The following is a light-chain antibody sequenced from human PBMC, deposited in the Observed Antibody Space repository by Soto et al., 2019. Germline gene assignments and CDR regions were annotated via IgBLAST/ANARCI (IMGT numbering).Light chain of an antibody. Sequence: IKVTQTQSSQCAAVGDRVTITCRASQSISSYLNWYQQKPGKAPKLLIYAASSLQSGAPSRFSGSGSGTDFTLTITILQSEHFPTYYCRGPSRTLITLGQGTRLEIK. J-gene: IGKJ5*01. CDR3: RGPSRTLIT. CDR1: QSISSY. CDR2: AAS. V-gene: IGKV1-39*01.